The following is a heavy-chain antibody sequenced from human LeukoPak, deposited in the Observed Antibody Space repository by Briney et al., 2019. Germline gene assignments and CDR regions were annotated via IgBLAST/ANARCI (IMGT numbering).Heavy chain of an antibody. J-gene: IGHJ3*02. CDR1: GGSISSGGYY. CDR2: INHSGST. V-gene: IGHV4-30-2*01. D-gene: IGHD1/OR15-1a*01. CDR3: ARGSKIRPRNKAFDI. Sequence: ASQTLSLTCTVSGGSISSGGYYWSWIRQPPGKGLEWIGEINHSGSTNYNPSLKSRVTISVDTSKNQFSLKLSSVTAADTAVYYCARGSKIRPRNKAFDIWGQGTMVTVSS.